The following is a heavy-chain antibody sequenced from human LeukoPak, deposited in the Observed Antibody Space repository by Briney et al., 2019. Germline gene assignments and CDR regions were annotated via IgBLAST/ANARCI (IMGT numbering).Heavy chain of an antibody. D-gene: IGHD2-2*01. J-gene: IGHJ5*02. CDR1: GDSVSTNSVT. CDR2: TYYGSTWYN. Sequence: SQTLSLTCAISGDSVSTNSVTWNWIRQSPSRGLEWLGRTYYGSTWYNDYAVSVRGRITVNPDTSKNQFSLHLNSVTPEDTAVYYCARRLTQYDCFDPWGQGILVTVSS. V-gene: IGHV6-1*01. CDR3: ARRLTQYDCFDP.